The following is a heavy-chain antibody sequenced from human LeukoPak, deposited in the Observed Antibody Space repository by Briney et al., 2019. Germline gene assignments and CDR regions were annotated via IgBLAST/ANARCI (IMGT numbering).Heavy chain of an antibody. CDR2: TYYSGST. J-gene: IGHJ5*02. CDR3: ARPYYYDSRIDP. D-gene: IGHD3-22*01. V-gene: IGHV4-30-4*01. CDR1: GGSISSGDYY. Sequence: SETLSLTCTVTGGSISSGDYYWSWIRQPPGKGLEWIGYTYYSGSTYYNPSLKSRATISVDTSKNQFSLKLTSVTAADTAVYYCARPYYYDSRIDPWGQGTLVTVSS.